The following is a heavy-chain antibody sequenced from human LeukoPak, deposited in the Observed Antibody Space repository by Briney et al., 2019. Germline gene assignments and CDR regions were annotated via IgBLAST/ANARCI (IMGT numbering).Heavy chain of an antibody. CDR2: IYSGGST. J-gene: IGHJ5*02. CDR1: GFAVSSNY. D-gene: IGHD6-13*01. V-gene: IGHV3-66*01. CDR3: ARVSYSSSWYWFDP. Sequence: GGSLRLSCAASGFAVSSNYMSWVRQAPGKGLEWVSVIYSGGSTYYADSVKGRFTISRDNSKNTLYLQMNSLRAEDTAVYYCARVSYSSSWYWFDPWGRGTLVTVSS.